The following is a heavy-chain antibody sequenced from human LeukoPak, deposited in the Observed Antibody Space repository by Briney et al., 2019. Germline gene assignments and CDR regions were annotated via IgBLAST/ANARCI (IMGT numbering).Heavy chain of an antibody. V-gene: IGHV4-34*01. CDR1: GGSFSGYY. Sequence: SETLSLTCAVYGGSFSGYYWSWIRQPPGKGLEWIGEINHSGSTNYNPSLKSRVTISVDTSKNQFSLKLSSATAADTAVYYCAREGRGYSGYARYWGQGTLVTVSS. J-gene: IGHJ4*02. D-gene: IGHD5-12*01. CDR2: INHSGST. CDR3: AREGRGYSGYARY.